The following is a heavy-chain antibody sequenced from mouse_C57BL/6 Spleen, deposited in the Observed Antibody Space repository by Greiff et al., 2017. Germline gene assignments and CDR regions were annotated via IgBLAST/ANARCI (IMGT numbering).Heavy chain of an antibody. CDR2: ISSGSSTI. V-gene: IGHV5-17*01. CDR1: GFTFSDYG. D-gene: IGHD2-10*02. J-gene: IGHJ2*01. CDR3: ARYSGYFDY. Sequence: EVKVEESGGGLVKPGGSLKLSCAASGFTFSDYGMHWVRQAPEKGLEWVAYISSGSSTIYYADTVKGRFTISRDNAKNTLFLQMTSLRSEDTAMYYCARYSGYFDYWGQGTTLTVSS.